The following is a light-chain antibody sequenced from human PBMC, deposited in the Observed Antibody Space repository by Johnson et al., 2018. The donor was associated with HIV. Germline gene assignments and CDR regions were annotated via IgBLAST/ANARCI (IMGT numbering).Light chain of an antibody. J-gene: IGLJ1*01. CDR2: ENT. CDR1: SSNIGNNY. V-gene: IGLV1-51*02. Sequence: ELTQPPSVSAAPGQKVTISCSGSSSNIGNNYVSWYQQLPGTAPKLLIYENTERPSGIPDRFSGSKSGTSATLGITGLQTGDEADYYCETWDSSLSGVFGTGTKVTVL. CDR3: ETWDSSLSGV.